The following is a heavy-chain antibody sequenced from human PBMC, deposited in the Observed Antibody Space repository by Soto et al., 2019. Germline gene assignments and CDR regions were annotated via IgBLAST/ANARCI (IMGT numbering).Heavy chain of an antibody. J-gene: IGHJ3*02. CDR3: ARRQLRSKPDAFDI. D-gene: IGHD4-17*01. CDR1: GFTFSSYS. CDR2: ISSSSSTI. Sequence: GGSLRLSCAASGFTFSSYSMNWVRQAPGKGLEWVSYISSSSSTIYYADSVKGRFTISRDNAKNSLYLQMNSLRAEDTAVYYCARRQLRSKPDAFDIWGQGTMVTVSS. V-gene: IGHV3-48*01.